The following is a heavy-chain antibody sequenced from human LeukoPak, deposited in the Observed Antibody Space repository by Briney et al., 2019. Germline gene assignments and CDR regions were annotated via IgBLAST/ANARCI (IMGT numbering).Heavy chain of an antibody. J-gene: IGHJ4*02. D-gene: IGHD3-22*01. CDR1: GYTFTSYG. V-gene: IGHV1-18*01. CDR2: LSAYNGNT. CDR3: ARDLYHDSSGYSYYFDY. Sequence: ASVKVSCKASGYTFTSYGISWVRQAPGQGLEWMGWLSAYNGNTNYAQKLQGSVTMITDTSTSTAYMELRSLRSDDTAMYYCARDLYHDSSGYSYYFDYWGQGTLVTVSS.